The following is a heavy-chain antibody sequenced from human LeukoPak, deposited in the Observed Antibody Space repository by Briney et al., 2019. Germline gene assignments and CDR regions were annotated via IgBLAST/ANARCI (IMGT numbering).Heavy chain of an antibody. CDR1: GGSISSGGYS. Sequence: SETLSLTCAVSGGSISSGGYSWSWIRQPPGKGLEWIGYIYHSGSTYYNPSLKSRVSISVDRSKNQFSLKLSSVTAADTAVYHCAREVGTGHFDYWGQGTLVTVSS. V-gene: IGHV4-30-2*01. J-gene: IGHJ4*02. D-gene: IGHD7-27*01. CDR2: IYHSGST. CDR3: AREVGTGHFDY.